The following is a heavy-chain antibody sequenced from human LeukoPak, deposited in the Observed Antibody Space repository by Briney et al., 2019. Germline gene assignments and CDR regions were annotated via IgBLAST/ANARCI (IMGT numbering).Heavy chain of an antibody. J-gene: IGHJ4*02. D-gene: IGHD1-26*01. CDR2: IRYDGSNK. CDR3: AKDQVGATMYFDY. CDR1: GFTFSSYG. Sequence: PGGSLRLSCAASGFTFSSYGMHWVRQAPGKGLEWVAFIRYDGSNKYYADSVKGRFTISRDNSRNTLYLQMNSLRAEDTAVYYCAKDQVGATMYFDYWGQGTLVTVSS. V-gene: IGHV3-30*02.